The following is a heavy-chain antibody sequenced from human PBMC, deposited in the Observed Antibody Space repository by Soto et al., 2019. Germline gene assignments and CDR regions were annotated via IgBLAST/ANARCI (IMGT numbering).Heavy chain of an antibody. CDR3: ARARVDEPDHPLLDAFDR. Sequence: EVQLVESGGDLIQPGGSLRLSCAASGFIVSRHYMMWVRQATGKGLEWVSAIYSGGRTSYTDSVQGRITISRDQSENTLDLQMNGLRAEDTAMYFCARARVDEPDHPLLDAFDRWGEGTIVTVS. J-gene: IGHJ3*01. V-gene: IGHV3-53*01. CDR1: GFIVSRHY. CDR2: IYSGGRT.